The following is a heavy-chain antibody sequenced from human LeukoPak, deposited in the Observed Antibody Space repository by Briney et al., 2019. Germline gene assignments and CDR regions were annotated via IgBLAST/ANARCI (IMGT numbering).Heavy chain of an antibody. CDR2: IFPGDSNT. Sequence: HGESLKISCKGSGYNFDNYWIAWVRPMPGKGLEWMGIIFPGDSNTRYSPSFQGQVTISADKSISTAYLQWSSLKASDTAMYYCASFEGSYYGFFGYWGQGTLVTVSS. D-gene: IGHD1-26*01. CDR3: ASFEGSYYGFFGY. J-gene: IGHJ4*02. CDR1: GYNFDNYW. V-gene: IGHV5-51*01.